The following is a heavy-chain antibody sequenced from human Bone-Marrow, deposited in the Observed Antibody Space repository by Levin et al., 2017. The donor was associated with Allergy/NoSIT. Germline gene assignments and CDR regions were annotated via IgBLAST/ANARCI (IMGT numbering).Heavy chain of an antibody. J-gene: IGHJ5*01. CDR3: ARVSTRHSRNVEPRRDWFDP. Sequence: SQTLSLTCTVSGYSIPSGYHWGWIRQPPGKGLEWIGSIYATGAAYYNPSPKSRVTLSVDTSKNHFSLKVNSVTAADTAVYRCARVSTRHSRNVEPRRDWFDPWGQGILVTVFS. CDR2: IYATGAA. D-gene: IGHD2-15*01. CDR1: GYSIPSGYH. V-gene: IGHV4-38-2*02.